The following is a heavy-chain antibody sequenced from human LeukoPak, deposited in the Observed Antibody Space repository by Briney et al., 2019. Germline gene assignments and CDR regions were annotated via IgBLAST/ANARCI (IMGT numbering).Heavy chain of an antibody. J-gene: IGHJ3*02. CDR2: ISGSGGST. D-gene: IGHD6-19*01. CDR3: ARRTAVASADRAFDI. CDR1: GFTFGSYA. Sequence: GGSLRLSCAASGFTFGSYAMSWVRQAPGKGLEWVSAISGSGGSTYYADSVKGRFTISRDNSKNTLYLQMNSLRAEDTAVYYCARRTAVASADRAFDIWGQGTMVTVSS. V-gene: IGHV3-23*01.